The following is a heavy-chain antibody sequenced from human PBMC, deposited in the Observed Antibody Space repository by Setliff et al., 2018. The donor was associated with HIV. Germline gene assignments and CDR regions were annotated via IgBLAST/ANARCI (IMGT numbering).Heavy chain of an antibody. D-gene: IGHD5-12*01. CDR3: ARDRGDGYEPDASAFDI. CDR2: ISSSGNTV. V-gene: IGHV3-48*03. Sequence: GGSLKLSCAASGFTFNNCEMNWVRQAPGKGLEWVSYISSSGNTVFYADSVKGRFTISRDNAKNSLYLQMNSLSTEDTAVYYCARDRGDGYEPDASAFDIWGQGTMVTVSS. CDR1: GFTFNNCE. J-gene: IGHJ3*02.